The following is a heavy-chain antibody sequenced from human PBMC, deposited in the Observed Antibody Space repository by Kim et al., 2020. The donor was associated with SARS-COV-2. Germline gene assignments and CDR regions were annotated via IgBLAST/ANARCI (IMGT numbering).Heavy chain of an antibody. J-gene: IGHJ4*02. CDR3: ASYDILTGYDTDY. D-gene: IGHD3-9*01. CDR2: ISSSGSTI. CDR1: GFTFSSYE. V-gene: IGHV3-48*03. Sequence: GGSLRLSCAASGFTFSSYEMNWVRQAPGKGLEWVSYISSSGSTIYYADSVKGRFTISRDNAKNSLYLQMNSLRAEDTAVYYCASYDILTGYDTDYWGQGTLVTVSS.